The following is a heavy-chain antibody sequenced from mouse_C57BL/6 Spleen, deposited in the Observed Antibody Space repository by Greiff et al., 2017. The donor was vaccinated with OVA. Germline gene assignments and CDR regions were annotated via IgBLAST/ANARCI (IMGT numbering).Heavy chain of an antibody. Sequence: VKLVESGPELVKPGASVKISCKASGYAFSSSWMNWVKQRPGKGLEWIGRIYPGDGDTNYNGKFKGKATLTADKSSSTAYMQLSSLTSEDSAVYFCARSGIYDGYPYYFDYWGQGTTLTVSS. CDR3: ARSGIYDGYPYYFDY. D-gene: IGHD2-3*01. J-gene: IGHJ2*01. CDR2: IYPGDGDT. V-gene: IGHV1-82*01. CDR1: GYAFSSSW.